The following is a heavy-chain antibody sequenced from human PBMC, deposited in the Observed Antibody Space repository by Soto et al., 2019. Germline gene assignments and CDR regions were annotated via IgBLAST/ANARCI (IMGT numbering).Heavy chain of an antibody. CDR1: GYTFTSYY. J-gene: IGHJ6*02. CDR3: ARVGSSSWYLGGMDV. V-gene: IGHV1-46*01. Sequence: ASVKVSCKASGYTFTSYYMHWVRQAPGQGLEWMGIINPSGGSTSYAQKFQGRVTMTRDTSTSTVYMELSSLRPEDTAVYYCARVGSSSWYLGGMDVWGQGTTVTVSS. D-gene: IGHD6-13*01. CDR2: INPSGGST.